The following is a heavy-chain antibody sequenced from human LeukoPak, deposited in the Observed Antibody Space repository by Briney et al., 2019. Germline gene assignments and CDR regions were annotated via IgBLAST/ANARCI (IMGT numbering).Heavy chain of an antibody. J-gene: IGHJ6*03. D-gene: IGHD3-10*01. Sequence: SETLSLTCTVSGGSISSYHWGWIRQPPGRGLEWIGFFYYSGSTNYNPSLKSRVTISVDTSKNQFSLHLSSVTAADTAVYYCARAPYGSATNNYYMDVWGKGTTVTVSS. CDR1: GGSISSYH. CDR2: FYYSGST. CDR3: ARAPYGSATNNYYMDV. V-gene: IGHV4-59*01.